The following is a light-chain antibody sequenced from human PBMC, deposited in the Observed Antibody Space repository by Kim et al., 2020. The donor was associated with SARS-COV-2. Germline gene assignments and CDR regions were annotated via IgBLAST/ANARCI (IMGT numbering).Light chain of an antibody. CDR3: SSYAGSNNHVV. Sequence: QSGTISCTGTSSDVGGYNYVSWYQQHPGKAPKLMIYEVSKRPSGVPDRFSGSKSGNTASLTVSGLQAEDEADYYCSSYAGSNNHVVFGGGTQLTVL. V-gene: IGLV2-8*01. CDR2: EVS. J-gene: IGLJ2*01. CDR1: SSDVGGYNY.